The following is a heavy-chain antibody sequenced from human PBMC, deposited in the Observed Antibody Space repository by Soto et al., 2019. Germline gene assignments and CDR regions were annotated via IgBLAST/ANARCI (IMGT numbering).Heavy chain of an antibody. V-gene: IGHV1-46*01. J-gene: IGHJ6*02. CDR1: GYTFTSYY. D-gene: IGHD6-13*01. CDR2: INPSGGST. CDR3: ASDSGYSSILEYYGMDV. Sequence: ASVKVSCKASGYTFTSYYMHWVRQAPGQGLEWMGIINPSGGSTSYAQKFQGRVTMTRDTSTSTVYMELSSLRSEDTAVYYCASDSGYSSILEYYGMDVWSQGTTVTVSS.